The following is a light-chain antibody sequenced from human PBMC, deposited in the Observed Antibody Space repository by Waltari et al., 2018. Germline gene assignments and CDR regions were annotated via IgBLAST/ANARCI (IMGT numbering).Light chain of an antibody. J-gene: IGLJ3*02. CDR1: SGHRSNI. CDR3: QTGGHVTWV. Sequence: QLVLPQSPSASASLGASVKLTRPLVSGHRSNIIAWLQQQPEKGPRDLMKVTSDGSHTKGDGGPYRFYRSSSVAELYLTISTVQAEDAPAYYCQTGGHVTWVFGGGTTLTVL. V-gene: IGLV4-69*01. CDR2: VTSDGSH.